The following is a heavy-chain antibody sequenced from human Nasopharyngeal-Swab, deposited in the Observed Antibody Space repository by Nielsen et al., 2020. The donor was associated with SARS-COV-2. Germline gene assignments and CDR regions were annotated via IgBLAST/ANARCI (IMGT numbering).Heavy chain of an antibody. V-gene: IGHV4-4*02. D-gene: IGHD2-8*01. J-gene: IGHJ3*02. Sequence: TLSLTCAVSGGSISSSNWWSWVRQPPGKGLEWIGEIYHSGSTNYNPSLKSRVTISVDKSKNQFSLKLSSVTAADTAVYYCARGDIVLMVYALSSGAFDIWGQGTMVTVSS. CDR1: GGSISSSNW. CDR2: IYHSGST. CDR3: ARGDIVLMVYALSSGAFDI.